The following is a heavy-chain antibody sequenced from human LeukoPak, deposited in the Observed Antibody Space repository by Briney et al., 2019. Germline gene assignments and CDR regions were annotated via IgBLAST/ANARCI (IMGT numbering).Heavy chain of an antibody. V-gene: IGHV4-59*01. CDR3: AGGYGSSWSFDH. CDR1: GGSISSYY. Sequence: KPSETLSLTCTVSGGSISSYYWSWIRQPPGKGLEWIGYIYYSGSSHYNPFLKSRVTISVDTSKNHFSLKLNSVTAADTAVYYCAGGYGSSWSFDHWGQGTLVTVSS. CDR2: IYYSGSS. D-gene: IGHD2-2*01. J-gene: IGHJ4*02.